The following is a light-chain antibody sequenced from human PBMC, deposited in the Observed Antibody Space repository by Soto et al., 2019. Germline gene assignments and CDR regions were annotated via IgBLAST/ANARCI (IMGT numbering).Light chain of an antibody. CDR2: GDN. J-gene: IGLJ1*01. CDR1: SSNIGANYD. V-gene: IGLV1-40*01. CDR3: QSYDSSMNRV. Sequence: QSVLSQPPSVSGAPGQSITISCTGSSSNIGANYDVPWYRQVPGTAPKLIISGDNNRPSGVADRFSGSKSGTSASLAITRLQAEDEADYYCQSYDSSMNRVFGTGTKLTVL.